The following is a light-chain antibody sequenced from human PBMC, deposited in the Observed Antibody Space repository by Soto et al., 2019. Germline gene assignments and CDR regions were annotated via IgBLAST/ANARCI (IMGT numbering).Light chain of an antibody. V-gene: IGLV2-14*01. CDR2: EVS. J-gene: IGLJ1*01. CDR1: SSDVGTYKY. CDR3: SSFKGTNSFV. Sequence: QSALTQPASVSGSPGQSITISCTGTSSDVGTYKYVSWYQQLPGKAPKLMIYEVSNRPSGVSNRFSGSKSGNTASLTISELQADDEANYYCSSFKGTNSFVFGTGTKLTVL.